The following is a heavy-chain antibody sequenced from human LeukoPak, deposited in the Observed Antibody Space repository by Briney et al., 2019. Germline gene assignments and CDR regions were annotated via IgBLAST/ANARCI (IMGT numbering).Heavy chain of an antibody. CDR3: ATYPPGGAGDV. J-gene: IGHJ6*02. CDR2: MNQDGSAK. D-gene: IGHD3-10*01. Sequence: GGSLRLSCAASGFTFSDSWMSWVRQAPGKGLEWVANMNQDGSAKGYVDSVKGRFTISRDNARNSLYLQMSSLRPEDTAVYYCATYPPGGAGDVGGQGTTVTVSS. CDR1: GFTFSDSW. V-gene: IGHV3-7*01.